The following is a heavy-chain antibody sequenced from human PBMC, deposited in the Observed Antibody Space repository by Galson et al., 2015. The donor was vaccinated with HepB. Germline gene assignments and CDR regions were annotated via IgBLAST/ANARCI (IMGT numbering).Heavy chain of an antibody. D-gene: IGHD6-19*01. CDR3: ARIRLIEQWLVRPYYYYGMDV. Sequence: PALVKPTQTLTLTCTFSGFSLSTSGMCVSWIRQPPGKALEWLALIDWDDDKYYSTSLKTRLTISKDTSKNQVVLTMTNMDPVDTATYYCARIRLIEQWLVRPYYYYGMDVWGQGTTVTVSS. CDR2: IDWDDDK. V-gene: IGHV2-70*01. CDR1: GFSLSTSGMC. J-gene: IGHJ6*02.